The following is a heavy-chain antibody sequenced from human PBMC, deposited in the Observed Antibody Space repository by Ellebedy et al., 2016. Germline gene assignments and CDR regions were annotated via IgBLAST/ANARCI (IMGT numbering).Heavy chain of an antibody. V-gene: IGHV1-69*13. Sequence: SVKVSCXASGGTFSSYAISWVRQAPGQGLEWMGGIIPIFGTANYAQKFQGRVTITADESTSTAYMELSSLRSEDTAVYYCASPYCSSTSCYTEYYYYMDVWGKGTTVTVSS. J-gene: IGHJ6*03. CDR3: ASPYCSSTSCYTEYYYYMDV. CDR2: IIPIFGTA. CDR1: GGTFSSYA. D-gene: IGHD2-2*02.